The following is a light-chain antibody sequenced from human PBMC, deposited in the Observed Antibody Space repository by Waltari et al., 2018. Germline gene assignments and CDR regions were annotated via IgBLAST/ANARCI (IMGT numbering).Light chain of an antibody. Sequence: DIVMTQSPHCLAVSLGEWATITCSSSQSVLYRSNNKNCLAWYQQKPGQSPKLLIYWTSTRESGVPDRFSGGGSGTDFTLTISSLQAEDVAVYYCQQYYTTPPTFGGGTKVEIK. J-gene: IGKJ4*01. CDR2: WTS. CDR1: QSVLYRSNNKNC. CDR3: QQYYTTPPT. V-gene: IGKV4-1*01.